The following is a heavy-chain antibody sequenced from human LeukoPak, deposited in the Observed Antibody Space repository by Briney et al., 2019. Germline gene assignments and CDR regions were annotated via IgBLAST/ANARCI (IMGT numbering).Heavy chain of an antibody. CDR3: AKGSEYYYGSDFDY. V-gene: IGHV3-23*01. CDR2: VSGGGSRT. D-gene: IGHD3-10*01. J-gene: IGHJ4*02. CDR1: RFTFSSYA. Sequence: GGSLRLSCAASRFTFSSYAMSWVREAPGKGLEWVSTVSGGGSRTYYADSVKGRFTISRDNSKNTLYLRMNSLRAEDTALYYCAKGSEYYYGSDFDYWGQGILVTVSS.